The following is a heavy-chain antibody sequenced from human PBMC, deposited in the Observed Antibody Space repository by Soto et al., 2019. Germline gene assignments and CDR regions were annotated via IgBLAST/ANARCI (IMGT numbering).Heavy chain of an antibody. CDR1: GGSFSGYY. J-gene: IGHJ4*02. V-gene: IGHV4-34*01. CDR2: INHSGST. CDR3: ATINLNYYGSGSPGPFDY. D-gene: IGHD3-10*01. Sequence: PSETLSLTCAVYGGSFSGYYWSWIRQPPGKGLEWIGEINHSGSTNYNPSLKSRVTISVDTSKNQFSLKLSSVTAADTAVYFCATINLNYYGSGSPGPFDYWGQGTLVTV.